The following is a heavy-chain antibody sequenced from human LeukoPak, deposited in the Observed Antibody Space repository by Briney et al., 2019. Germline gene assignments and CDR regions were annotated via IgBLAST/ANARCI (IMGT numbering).Heavy chain of an antibody. V-gene: IGHV3-49*04. CDR2: IRSKAYGGTT. CDR1: GFTFSNAW. D-gene: IGHD2-2*01. CDR3: TRDRYPVPH. J-gene: IGHJ4*02. Sequence: GGSLRLSCAASGFTFSNAWMSWVRQAPGKGLEWVGFIRSKAYGGTTEYAASVKGRFTISRDDSKSIVYLQINSLKTEDTAVYYCTRDRYPVPHWGQGTLVTVSS.